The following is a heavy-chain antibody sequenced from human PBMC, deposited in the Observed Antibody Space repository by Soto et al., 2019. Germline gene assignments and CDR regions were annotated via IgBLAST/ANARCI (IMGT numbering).Heavy chain of an antibody. Sequence: PGASLRLSCAASEFTFSNYAMSWVRQAPGKGLEWVSAISYGGGTTYYADSVKGRFTISRDNSKNTLYLQMDSLRAEDTAVYYCAKNPGYYYDSTGYHFDYWGQGT. CDR2: ISYGGGTT. D-gene: IGHD3-22*01. J-gene: IGHJ4*02. V-gene: IGHV3-23*01. CDR3: AKNPGYYYDSTGYHFDY. CDR1: EFTFSNYA.